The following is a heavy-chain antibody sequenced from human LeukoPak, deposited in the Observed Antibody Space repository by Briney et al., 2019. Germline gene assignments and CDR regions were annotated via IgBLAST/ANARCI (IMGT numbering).Heavy chain of an antibody. V-gene: IGHV4-59*01. CDR3: ARTNDGWYFDY. Sequence: PSETLSLTCTVSGGSISSYYWSWIRQPPGKGLEWIGYIYYSGSTNYNPSLKSRVTISVDTSKNQFSLKLSSVTAADTAVYYCARTNDGWYFDYWGQGTPVTVSS. J-gene: IGHJ4*02. CDR2: IYYSGST. CDR1: GGSISSYY. D-gene: IGHD1-1*01.